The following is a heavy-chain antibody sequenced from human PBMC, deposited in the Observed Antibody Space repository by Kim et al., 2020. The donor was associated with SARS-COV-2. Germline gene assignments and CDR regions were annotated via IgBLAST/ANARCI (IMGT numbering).Heavy chain of an antibody. D-gene: IGHD3-16*01. J-gene: IGHJ3*02. Sequence: YADSVKGRFTSSRNNAKNSLYLKMNSLRAEDTAVYYCAAYRGGTGGELLIWGQGTMVTVSS. V-gene: IGHV3-11*04. CDR3: AAYRGGTGGELLI.